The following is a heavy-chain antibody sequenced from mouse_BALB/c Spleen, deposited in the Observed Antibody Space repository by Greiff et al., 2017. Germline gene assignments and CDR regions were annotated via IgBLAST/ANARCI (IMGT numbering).Heavy chain of an antibody. V-gene: IGHV2-2*02. CDR3: ARKPLLRRAMDY. Sequence: QVQLKESGPGLVQPSQSLSITCTVSGFSLTSYGVHWVRQSPGKGLEWLGVIWSGGSTDYNAAFISRLSISKDNSKSQVFFKMNSLQANDTAIYYCARKPLLRRAMDYWGQGTSVTVSS. J-gene: IGHJ4*01. CDR2: IWSGGST. CDR1: GFSLTSYG. D-gene: IGHD1-1*01.